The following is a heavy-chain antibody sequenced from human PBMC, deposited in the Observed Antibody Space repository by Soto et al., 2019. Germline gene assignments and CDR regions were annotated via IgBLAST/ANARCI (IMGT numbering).Heavy chain of an antibody. CDR3: AKSTGGTANGMDV. J-gene: IGHJ6*02. Sequence: EVQLVESGGGLVQPGRSLRISCAASGFMFDNYAMHWVRQAPGKGLVWVSGISWNSGTIGYADSVKGRFTISRDNAKNSLYLQMNSLRAEDTALYYCAKSTGGTANGMDVWGQGTTVTVSS. CDR2: ISWNSGTI. CDR1: GFMFDNYA. D-gene: IGHD2-8*02. V-gene: IGHV3-9*01.